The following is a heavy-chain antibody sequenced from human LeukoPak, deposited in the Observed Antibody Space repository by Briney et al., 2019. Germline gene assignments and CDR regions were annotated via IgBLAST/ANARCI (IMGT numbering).Heavy chain of an antibody. V-gene: IGHV3-7*01. CDR3: ARGYCSSNSCYRGAFDI. CDR1: GFTLGDYW. Sequence: GGSLRLSCAASGFTLGDYWMGWVRQAPGKGLEWVANTKPDGSAEYYADSVRGRFTTSRDNANNFLYLQMNRLRAEDTAVYYCARGYCSSNSCYRGAFDIWGQGTMVTVSS. D-gene: IGHD2-2*02. J-gene: IGHJ3*02. CDR2: TKPDGSAE.